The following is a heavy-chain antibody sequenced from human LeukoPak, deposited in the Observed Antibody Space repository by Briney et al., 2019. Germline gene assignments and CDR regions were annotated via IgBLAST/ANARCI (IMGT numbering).Heavy chain of an antibody. J-gene: IGHJ6*02. CDR3: ARDLKQGGQNYYYGMDV. D-gene: IGHD3-16*01. Sequence: PGGSLRLSCVASGFTFSDFYMSWIRQAPGKGLESISYISNSGGSTNYADSVRGRFTISRDNAKNSLYLQMNSLRAEDTAVYYCARDLKQGGQNYYYGMDVWGQGTTVTVSS. CDR2: ISNSGGST. CDR1: GFTFSDFY. V-gene: IGHV3-11*06.